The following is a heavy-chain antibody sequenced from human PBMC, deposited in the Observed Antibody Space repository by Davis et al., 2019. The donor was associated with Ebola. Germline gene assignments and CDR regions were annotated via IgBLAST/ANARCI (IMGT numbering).Heavy chain of an antibody. CDR3: ARVSGESSGSYSPDAFDI. CDR1: GFMFMNYA. CDR2: ISSAGGST. Sequence: GGSLRLSCAASGFMFMNYAMSWVRQAPGKGLEWVSTISSAGGSTYYADSVKGRFTISRDNSKNTLFLQMNSLRAEDTAVYYCARVSGESSGSYSPDAFDIWGQGTMVTVSS. V-gene: IGHV3-23*01. J-gene: IGHJ3*02. D-gene: IGHD1-26*01.